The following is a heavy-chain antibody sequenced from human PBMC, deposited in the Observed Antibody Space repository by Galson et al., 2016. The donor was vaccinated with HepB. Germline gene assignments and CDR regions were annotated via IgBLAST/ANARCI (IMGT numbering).Heavy chain of an antibody. D-gene: IGHD1-26*01. J-gene: IGHJ4*02. CDR2: IGTSSSDI. V-gene: IGHV3-48*02. CDR1: GFSFSTYD. Sequence: SLRLSCAASGFSFSTYDMNWVRQAPGKGLEWVSYIGTSSSDIHYADSVKGRFTISRDNAKNSLYLQMNSLKDEDTAVYYCARDPPGEGDFDYWGQGTLVTVSS. CDR3: ARDPPGEGDFDY.